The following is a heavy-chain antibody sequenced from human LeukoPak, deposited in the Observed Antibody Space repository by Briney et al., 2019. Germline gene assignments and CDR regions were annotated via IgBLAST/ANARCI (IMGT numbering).Heavy chain of an antibody. J-gene: IGHJ1*01. CDR2: ISGSGGST. CDR1: GFTFSSYA. Sequence: GGSLRFSCAASGFTFSSYAMSWVRQAPGKGLEWVSAISGSGGSTYYADSVKGRFTISRDNSKNTLYLQMNSLRAEDTAVYYCAKSGSGWYGYFQHWGQGTLVTVSS. D-gene: IGHD6-19*01. CDR3: AKSGSGWYGYFQH. V-gene: IGHV3-23*01.